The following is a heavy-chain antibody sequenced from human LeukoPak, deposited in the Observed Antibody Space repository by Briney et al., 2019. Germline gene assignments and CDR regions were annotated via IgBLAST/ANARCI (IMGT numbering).Heavy chain of an antibody. CDR1: GGTLSSCA. D-gene: IGHD6-13*01. V-gene: IGHV1-69*01. CDR2: FIPIFGTA. J-gene: IGHJ5*02. Sequence: SVKVSCKASGGTLSSCAISWVRQAPGQGLEWMGGFIPIFGTANYAQKFQGRVTITADESTSTAYMELSSLRSEDTAVYYCARSIIGSSPPNWFDPWGQGTLVTVSS. CDR3: ARSIIGSSPPNWFDP.